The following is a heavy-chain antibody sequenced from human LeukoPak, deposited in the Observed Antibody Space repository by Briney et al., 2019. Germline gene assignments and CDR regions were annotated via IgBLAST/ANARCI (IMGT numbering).Heavy chain of an antibody. CDR3: AKAPRYGGNSFDY. V-gene: IGHV3-23*01. CDR1: GFTFSTYA. D-gene: IGHD4-23*01. Sequence: PGGSLRLSCVASGFTFSTYAMSWVRQAPGKGLEWVSAISGSGGSTYYADSVKGRFTISRDNSKNTLYLQMNSLRAEDTAVYYCAKAPRYGGNSFDYWGQGTLVTVSS. J-gene: IGHJ4*02. CDR2: ISGSGGST.